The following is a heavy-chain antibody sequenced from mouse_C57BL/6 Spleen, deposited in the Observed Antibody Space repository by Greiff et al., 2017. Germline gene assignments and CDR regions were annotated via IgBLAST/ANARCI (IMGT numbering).Heavy chain of an antibody. D-gene: IGHD2-3*01. V-gene: IGHV1-64*01. CDR2: IHPNSGST. Sequence: VQLQQPGAELVKPGASVKLSCKASGYTFTSYWMHWVKQRPGQGLEWIGMIHPNSGSTNYNEKFKSKATLTVDKSSSTAYMQLSSLTSEDSAVYYCARCDGYYGRMDDWGQGTSVTVSS. CDR3: ARCDGYYGRMDD. CDR1: GYTFTSYW. J-gene: IGHJ4*01.